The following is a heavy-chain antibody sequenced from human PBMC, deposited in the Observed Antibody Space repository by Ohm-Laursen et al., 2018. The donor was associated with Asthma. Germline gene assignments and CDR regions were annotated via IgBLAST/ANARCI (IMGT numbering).Heavy chain of an antibody. V-gene: IGHV3-23*01. D-gene: IGHD3-10*01. CDR1: GFTVSPYA. CDR3: AKDPLLWFRELDY. J-gene: IGHJ4*01. Sequence: SLRLSCTASGFTVSPYAMSWVRQAPGKGLEWVSAISGSGGSTYYADSVKGRFTISRDNSKNTLYLQMNSLRAEDTAVYYCAKDPLLWFRELDYWAPEPWSPSPQ. CDR2: ISGSGGST.